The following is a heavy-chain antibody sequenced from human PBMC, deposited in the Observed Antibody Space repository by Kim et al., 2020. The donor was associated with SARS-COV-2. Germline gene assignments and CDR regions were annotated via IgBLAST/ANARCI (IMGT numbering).Heavy chain of an antibody. CDR2: TT. V-gene: IGHV3-15*01. CDR3: TTDGYDLQGY. J-gene: IGHJ4*02. D-gene: IGHD3-3*01. Sequence: TTDYAAPVKGRFTISRDDSKNTLYLQMNSLKTEDTAVYYCTTDGYDLQGYWGQGTLVTVSS.